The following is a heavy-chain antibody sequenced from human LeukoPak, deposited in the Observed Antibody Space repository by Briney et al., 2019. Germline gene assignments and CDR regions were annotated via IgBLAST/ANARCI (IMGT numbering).Heavy chain of an antibody. D-gene: IGHD1-26*01. V-gene: IGHV1-46*01. CDR3: ARDEGSYSSYWYFNL. CDR1: GYTFSNYY. Sequence: ASVKVSCKASGYTFSNYYMHWVRQAPGQGLEWMGIINPLAGSTNHAQKFQGRLTMTRDTSTSTLYMELTSLRSEDTAVYYCARDEGSYSSYWYFNLWGRGTRVTVSS. J-gene: IGHJ2*01. CDR2: INPLAGST.